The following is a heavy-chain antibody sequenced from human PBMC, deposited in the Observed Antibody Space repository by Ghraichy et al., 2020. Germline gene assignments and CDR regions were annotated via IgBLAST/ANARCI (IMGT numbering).Heavy chain of an antibody. D-gene: IGHD2-15*01. J-gene: IGHJ3*02. V-gene: IGHV4-4*09. CDR1: GGSISSYY. CDR3: ARHSKYCSGGSCWTDAFDI. CDR2: IYTSGST. Sequence: SETLSLTCTVSGGSISSYYWSWIRQPPGKGLEWIGYIYTSGSTNYNPSLKSRVTISVDTSKNQFSLKLSSVTAADTAVYYCARHSKYCSGGSCWTDAFDIWGQGTMVTVSS.